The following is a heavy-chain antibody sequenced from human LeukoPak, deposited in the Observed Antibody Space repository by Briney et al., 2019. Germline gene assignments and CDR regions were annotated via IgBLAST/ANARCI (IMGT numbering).Heavy chain of an antibody. CDR2: IHTSGST. D-gene: IGHD6-19*01. CDR3: ARAWQWLPLDS. CDR1: GGSISSYY. J-gene: IGHJ4*02. V-gene: IGHV4-4*07. Sequence: ETLSLTCTVSGGSISSYYWSWIRQPAGKGLEWIGRIHTSGSTSYNPSLKSRVTMSVDTSKNQFSLKVTSVTAADTAVYYCARAWQWLPLDSWGQGTLVTVSS.